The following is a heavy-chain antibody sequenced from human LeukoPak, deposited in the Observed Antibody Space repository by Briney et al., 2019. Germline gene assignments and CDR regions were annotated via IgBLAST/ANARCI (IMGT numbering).Heavy chain of an antibody. CDR3: ARGRRPMVRGVYNWFDP. V-gene: IGHV1-46*01. Sequence: ASVKVSCKASGYTFTSYYMHWVRQAPGQGLEWMGIINPSGGSTSYAQKFQGRVTMTRDMSTSTVYMELSSLRSEDTAVYYCARGRRPMVRGVYNWFDPWGQGTLVTVSS. CDR1: GYTFTSYY. CDR2: INPSGGST. J-gene: IGHJ5*02. D-gene: IGHD3-10*01.